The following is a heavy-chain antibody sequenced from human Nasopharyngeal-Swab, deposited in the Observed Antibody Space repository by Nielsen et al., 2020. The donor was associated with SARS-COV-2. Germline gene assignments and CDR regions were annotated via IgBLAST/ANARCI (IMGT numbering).Heavy chain of an antibody. CDR3: AKDGGGWLTSGWYYFDF. CDR1: GFTFSNYA. D-gene: IGHD6-19*01. CDR2: ISGSGAHT. J-gene: IGHJ4*02. Sequence: GESLKISCEASGFTFSNYAMTWVRQAPGRGLEWVSSISGSGAHTYYADSVKGRFTISRDNSKNTVFLQMNSLRAEDTALFFCAKDGGGWLTSGWYYFDFWGQGSQVTVSS. V-gene: IGHV3-23*01.